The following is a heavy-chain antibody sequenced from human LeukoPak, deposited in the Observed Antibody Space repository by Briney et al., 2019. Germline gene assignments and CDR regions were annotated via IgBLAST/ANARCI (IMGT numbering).Heavy chain of an antibody. D-gene: IGHD1-26*01. CDR2: INPSSGST. CDR1: GYTFTSYY. J-gene: IGHJ4*02. CDR3: AGGGRATTSDY. V-gene: IGHV1-46*01. Sequence: ASVKVSCKASGYTFTSYYMHWVRQAPGQGLEWMGMINPSSGSTSYAQQFQGRVTMTRDTSTSTVYMELSSRKSYDTAADYCAGGGRATTSDYWGPGTLVTVSS.